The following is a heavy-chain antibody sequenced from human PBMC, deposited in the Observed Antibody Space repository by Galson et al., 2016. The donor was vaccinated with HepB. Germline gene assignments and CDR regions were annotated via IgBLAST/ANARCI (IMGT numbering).Heavy chain of an antibody. CDR3: AAWLLSGSYFLGAFDI. D-gene: IGHD1-26*01. V-gene: IGHV3-21*01. CDR2: IINSSSYI. CDR1: GCAFSSYS. J-gene: IGHJ3*02. Sequence: SLRLSCAASGCAFSSYSMNWVRQAPGRGRQGVSSIINSSSYIYYEDSVKGRFTISRDNAKNSLYLQMNSLRAEDTAVYYCAAWLLSGSYFLGAFDIWGQGTMVTVSS.